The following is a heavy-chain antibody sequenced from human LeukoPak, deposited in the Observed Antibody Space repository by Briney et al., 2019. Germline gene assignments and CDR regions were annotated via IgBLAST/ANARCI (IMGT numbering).Heavy chain of an antibody. CDR2: ISYDGRNK. D-gene: IGHD3-22*01. J-gene: IGHJ6*02. Sequence: GGALRLSCAASGFTFSSYAIRGVREAPGKGLEWVAVISYDGRNKYYADSVKGRFTISRDNSKNTLYLQMNSLRAEDTAVYYCARDLGSSGYYYVNYGMDVWGQGTTVTVSS. CDR1: GFTFSSYA. V-gene: IGHV3-30*04. CDR3: ARDLGSSGYYYVNYGMDV.